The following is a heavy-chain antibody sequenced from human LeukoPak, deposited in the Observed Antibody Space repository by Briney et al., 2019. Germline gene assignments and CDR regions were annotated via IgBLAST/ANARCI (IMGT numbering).Heavy chain of an antibody. CDR2: IYYSGST. Sequence: SETLSLTCTVSGGSISSYYWSWIRQPPGKGLEWIGYIYYSGSTNYNPSLKSRVTISVDTSKNQFSLKLSSVTAADTAVYYCARWIAARRGYFDYWGQGTLVTVSS. J-gene: IGHJ4*02. CDR3: ARWIAARRGYFDY. V-gene: IGHV4-59*01. CDR1: GGSISSYY. D-gene: IGHD6-6*01.